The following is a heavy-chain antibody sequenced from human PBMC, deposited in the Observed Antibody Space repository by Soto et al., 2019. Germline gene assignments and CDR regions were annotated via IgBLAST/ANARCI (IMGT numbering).Heavy chain of an antibody. CDR2: IYNDGST. CDR1: GFIVSSSY. J-gene: IGHJ4*02. D-gene: IGHD4-4*01. Sequence: EVQLVESGGGLVQPGGSLRLSCAVSGFIVSSSYMSWVRQAPGKGLEWVSIIYNDGSTYYADSVKGRFTVSRDDSKNSLYLEILSLRAEDTPVYYCARDSYTRYWGQGTLVTVSS. V-gene: IGHV3-66*01. CDR3: ARDSYTRY.